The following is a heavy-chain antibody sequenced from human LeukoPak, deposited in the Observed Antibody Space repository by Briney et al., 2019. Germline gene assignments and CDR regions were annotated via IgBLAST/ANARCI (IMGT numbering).Heavy chain of an antibody. CDR2: VNPSGGST. CDR1: GYTFSTFF. D-gene: IGHD2/OR15-2a*01. CDR3: ARLNRSYYYMDV. J-gene: IGHJ6*03. V-gene: IGHV1-46*01. Sequence: GASVRVSCKTSGYTFSTFFIHWVRQAPGQGFEWMGLVNPSGGSTSYTQKFRGRFTMTRDTSTSTAYMELSSLTSDDTAVYYCARLNRSYYYMDVWGKGTTVTVSS.